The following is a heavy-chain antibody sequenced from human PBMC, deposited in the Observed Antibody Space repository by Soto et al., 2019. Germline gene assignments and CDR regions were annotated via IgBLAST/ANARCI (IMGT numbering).Heavy chain of an antibody. J-gene: IGHJ6*03. CDR3: ARALTELGELPTDLYYYYYMDV. V-gene: IGHV4-4*02. CDR2: IYHSGST. D-gene: IGHD3-10*01. CDR1: SGSISSSNW. Sequence: SETLSLTCAVSSGSISSSNWWSWVRQPPGKGLEWIGEIYHSGSTNYNPSLKSRVTISVDKSKNQFSLKLSSVTAADTAVYYCARALTELGELPTDLYYYYYMDVWGKGTTVTVSS.